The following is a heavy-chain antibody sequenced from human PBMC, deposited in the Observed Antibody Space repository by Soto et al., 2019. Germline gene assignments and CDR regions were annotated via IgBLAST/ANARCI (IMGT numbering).Heavy chain of an antibody. D-gene: IGHD3-9*01. V-gene: IGHV4-59*01. CDR2: IYYSGST. CDR3: ARVHFDWEDYYLDY. CDR1: DGSISSYY. Sequence: TSETLSHTCSVSDGSISSYYWSWIREHPGKGLEWIGYIYYSGSTNYNPSLKSRVTISVDTSKNQFSLKLSSVTAADTAVYYCARVHFDWEDYYLDYWGQGTLVTVSS. J-gene: IGHJ4*02.